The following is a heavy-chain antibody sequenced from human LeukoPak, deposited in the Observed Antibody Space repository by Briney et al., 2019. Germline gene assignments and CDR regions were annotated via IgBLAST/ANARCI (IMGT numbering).Heavy chain of an antibody. CDR3: ARDRYYYDSSGYYQSFHY. V-gene: IGHV1-2*02. CDR2: INPNSGGT. CDR1: GYTFTGYY. D-gene: IGHD3-22*01. J-gene: IGHJ4*02. Sequence: ASVKVSCKASGYTFTGYYMHWVRQAPGHGLEWMGWINPNSGGTNYAQKFQGRVTMTRDTSISTAYMELSRLRSDDTAVYYCARDRYYYDSSGYYQSFHYWGQGTLVTVSS.